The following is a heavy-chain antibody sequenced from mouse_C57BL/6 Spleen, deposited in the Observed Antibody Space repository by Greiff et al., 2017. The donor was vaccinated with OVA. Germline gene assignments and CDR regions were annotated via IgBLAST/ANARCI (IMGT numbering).Heavy chain of an antibody. CDR3: ARRITTDNWYFDV. J-gene: IGHJ1*03. CDR1: GYSITSGYY. D-gene: IGHD1-1*01. Sequence: EVQLVESGPGLVKPSQSLSLTCSVTGYSITSGYYWNWIRQFPGNKLEWMGYISYDGSNNYNPSLKNRISITRDTSKNQFFLKLNSVTTEDTATYYCARRITTDNWYFDVWGTGTTVTVSS. V-gene: IGHV3-6*01. CDR2: ISYDGSN.